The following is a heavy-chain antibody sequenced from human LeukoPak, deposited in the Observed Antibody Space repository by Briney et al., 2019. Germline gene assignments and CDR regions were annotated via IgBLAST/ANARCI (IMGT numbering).Heavy chain of an antibody. CDR3: ARGLSSSPSLNWFDP. D-gene: IGHD2/OR15-2a*01. CDR2: IYYSGST. J-gene: IGHJ5*02. Sequence: PSETLSLTCTVSGGSIRSGDYYWSWIRQPPGKGLEWIGYIYYSGSTYYNPSLKSRVTISVDTSKNQFSLKLGSVTAADTAVYYCARGLSSSPSLNWFDPWGQGTLVTVSS. CDR1: GGSIRSGDYY. V-gene: IGHV4-30-4*01.